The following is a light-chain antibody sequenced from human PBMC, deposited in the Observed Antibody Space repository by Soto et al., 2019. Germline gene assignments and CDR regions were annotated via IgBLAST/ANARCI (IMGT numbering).Light chain of an antibody. CDR3: CSYAGSSYVV. Sequence: QSALTQPRSVSGSPGQSVTISCSGTDSDVGGYNYVSWYQQRPNNAPKLMIYDVTKRPSGVPDRFSGSKSGNTASLTISGLQAEDEADYYCCSYAGSSYVVFGGGTKLTVL. CDR2: DVT. V-gene: IGLV2-11*01. CDR1: DSDVGGYNY. J-gene: IGLJ2*01.